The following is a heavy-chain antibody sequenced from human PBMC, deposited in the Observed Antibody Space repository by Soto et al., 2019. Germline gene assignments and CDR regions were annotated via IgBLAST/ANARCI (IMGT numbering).Heavy chain of an antibody. CDR2: ISYDGIRE. V-gene: IGHV3-30-3*01. J-gene: IGHJ3*02. Sequence: PGGSLRLSCAASGFTFNTYAMHWVRQAPDKGLEWVAVISYDGIREYSADSVRGRFTISRDNSKNTLYLQMNSLRAEDTAVYYCAKVLSGYHPRYALDIWGQGTMVTVSS. CDR1: GFTFNTYA. CDR3: AKVLSGYHPRYALDI. D-gene: IGHD3-22*01.